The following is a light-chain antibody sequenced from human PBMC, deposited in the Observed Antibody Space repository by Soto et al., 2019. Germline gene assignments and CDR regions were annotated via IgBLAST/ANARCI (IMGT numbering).Light chain of an antibody. Sequence: EIVLTQSPGTLSLSPGERATLSCRASQSVSSSYLAWYQQKPGQAPRLLIYDTSSRATGIPDRFSGSGSGTYVTLAISRLEPEDFAVYYCQQCGSSPSFGQGTKVELK. CDR1: QSVSSSY. V-gene: IGKV3-20*01. CDR3: QQCGSSPS. J-gene: IGKJ1*01. CDR2: DTS.